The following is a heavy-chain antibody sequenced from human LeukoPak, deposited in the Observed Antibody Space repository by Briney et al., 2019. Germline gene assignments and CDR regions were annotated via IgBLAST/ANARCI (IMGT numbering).Heavy chain of an antibody. CDR1: GGSISSNSYY. D-gene: IGHD1-14*01. J-gene: IGHJ4*02. V-gene: IGHV4-39*07. CDR3: ARVDGISSYFDC. CDR2: IYYSGST. Sequence: SETLSLTCTVSGGSISSNSYYWGWTRQPPGKGLEWIGSIYYSGSTYYNPSLKSRVTISVDTSKNQFSLKLSSVTAADTAVYYCARVDGISSYFDCWGQGTLVTVSS.